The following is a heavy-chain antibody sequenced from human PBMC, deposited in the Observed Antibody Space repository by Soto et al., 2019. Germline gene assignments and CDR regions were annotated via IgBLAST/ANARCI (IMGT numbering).Heavy chain of an antibody. CDR3: SRERERLDY. CDR2: IWYDGSNK. CDR1: GFIFSSYC. Sequence: GGSLRLSCAASGFIFSSYCMHWGHQAPGKGLEWVAVIWYDGSNKYYADSVKGRFTISRDNSKNTLYLQMNSLRAVDTAGYYCSRERERLDYWEQGTLVTV. D-gene: IGHD3-16*01. J-gene: IGHJ4*02. V-gene: IGHV3-33*01.